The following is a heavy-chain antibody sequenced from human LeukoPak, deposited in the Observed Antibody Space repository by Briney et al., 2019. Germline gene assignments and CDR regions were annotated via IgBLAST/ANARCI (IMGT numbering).Heavy chain of an antibody. CDR1: GASISSYY. Sequence: PSETLSLTCTVSGASISSYYWNWIRQPAGKGLEWIGRTYTSGTTNYNPSLKSRVSMSVDTSKNQFSLKLSSVTAADTAVYYCARDEIAAAVSFDYWGQGTLVTASS. CDR3: ARDEIAAAVSFDY. D-gene: IGHD6-13*01. V-gene: IGHV4-4*07. J-gene: IGHJ4*02. CDR2: TYTSGTT.